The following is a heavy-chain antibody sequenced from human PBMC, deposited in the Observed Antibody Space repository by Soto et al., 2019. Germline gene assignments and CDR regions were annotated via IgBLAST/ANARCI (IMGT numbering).Heavy chain of an antibody. Sequence: SETLSLTCTVSGGSISSGDYYWSWIRQPPGKGLEWIGYIFYSGSTYYNPSLKSRVIISVDTSKNQFSLKLSSVTAADTAVYYCARAPWSRSSVGWFDTWGQGTLVTVSS. CDR3: ARAPWSRSSVGWFDT. CDR1: GGSISSGDYY. D-gene: IGHD6-6*01. V-gene: IGHV4-30-4*01. J-gene: IGHJ5*02. CDR2: IFYSGST.